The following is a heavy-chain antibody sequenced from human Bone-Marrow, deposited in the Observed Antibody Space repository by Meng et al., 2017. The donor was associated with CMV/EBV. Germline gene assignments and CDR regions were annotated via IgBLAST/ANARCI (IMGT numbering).Heavy chain of an antibody. Sequence: SETLSLTCTVSGGSISSYYWSWIRQPPGKGLEWIGYIYYRGSTNYNPSLKSRVTISVDTSKNQFSLKLSSVTAADTAVYYCARCFNGRNWFDPWGQGTLVTVSS. CDR3: ARCFNGRNWFDP. J-gene: IGHJ5*02. CDR2: IYYRGST. V-gene: IGHV4-59*01. CDR1: GGSISSYY.